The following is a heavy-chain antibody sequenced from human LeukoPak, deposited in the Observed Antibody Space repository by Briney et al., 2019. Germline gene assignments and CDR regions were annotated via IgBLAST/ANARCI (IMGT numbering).Heavy chain of an antibody. V-gene: IGHV3-30-3*01. Sequence: PGGSLRLSCAASGFTFSSYAMHWVRQAPGKGLEWVAVVSYDGSNKYYADSVKGRFTISRDNSKNTLYLQMNSLRAEDTAVYYCARDQRLGGTTVTTGLDYWGQGTLVTVSS. D-gene: IGHD4-17*01. J-gene: IGHJ4*02. CDR3: ARDQRLGGTTVTTGLDY. CDR1: GFTFSSYA. CDR2: VSYDGSNK.